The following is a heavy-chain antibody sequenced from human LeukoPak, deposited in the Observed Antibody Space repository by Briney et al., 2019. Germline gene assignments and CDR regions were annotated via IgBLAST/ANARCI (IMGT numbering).Heavy chain of an antibody. CDR2: IYSGGST. J-gene: IGHJ4*02. V-gene: IGHV3-66*01. CDR1: EFTVSSNY. D-gene: IGHD6-13*01. CDR3: ARAPYSSLYFFDY. Sequence: GGSLRLSCAASEFTVSSNYMSWVRQAPGKGLEWVSVIYSGGSTYYADSVKGRFTISRDNSKNTLYLQMNSLRAEDTAVYYCARAPYSSLYFFDYWGQGTLVTVSS.